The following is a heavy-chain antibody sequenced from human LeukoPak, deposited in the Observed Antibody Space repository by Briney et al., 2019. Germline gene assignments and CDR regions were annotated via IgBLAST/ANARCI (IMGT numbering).Heavy chain of an antibody. CDR1: GYSISSGYY. Sequence: PSETLSLTCTVSGYSISSGYYLGWIRQPPGKGLEWIGSIYHSGSTYYNPSLKSRVTISVDTSKNQFSLKLSSVTAADTAVYYCERYCGGDCYSLVAFDIWGQGTMVTVSS. CDR2: IYHSGST. CDR3: ERYCGGDCYSLVAFDI. D-gene: IGHD2-21*02. V-gene: IGHV4-38-2*02. J-gene: IGHJ3*02.